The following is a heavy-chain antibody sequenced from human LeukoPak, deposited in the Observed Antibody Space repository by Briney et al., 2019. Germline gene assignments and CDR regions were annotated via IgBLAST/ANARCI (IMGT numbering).Heavy chain of an antibody. V-gene: IGHV3-11*01. CDR2: ISSSGSTI. Sequence: PGGSLRLSCAASGFTFSDYYMSWIRQVPGKGLEWVSYISSSGSTIYYADSVKGRFTISRDNAKNSLYLQMNSLRAEDTAVYYCARDQGKAVAGTSFDYWGQGTLVTVSS. CDR1: GFTFSDYY. D-gene: IGHD6-19*01. J-gene: IGHJ4*02. CDR3: ARDQGKAVAGTSFDY.